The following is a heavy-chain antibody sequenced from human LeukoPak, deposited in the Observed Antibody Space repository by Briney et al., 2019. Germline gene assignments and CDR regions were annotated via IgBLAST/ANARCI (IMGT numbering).Heavy chain of an antibody. CDR3: AREASGYYRDF. CDR2: IWHDGSKT. J-gene: IGHJ4*02. V-gene: IGHV3-33*01. D-gene: IGHD3-3*01. CDR1: GFTFSSHG. Sequence: PGGSLRLSCAASGFTFSSHGMHWVRQAPGRGLDWVAVIWHDGSKTLYADSAKGRFTISRDDSKNTLYLQMNSLRAEDTAVYYCAREASGYYRDFWGQGTLVTVSS.